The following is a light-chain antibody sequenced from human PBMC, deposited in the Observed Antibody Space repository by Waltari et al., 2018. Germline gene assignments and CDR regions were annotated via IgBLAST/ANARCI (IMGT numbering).Light chain of an antibody. CDR3: QHYVNLPLT. V-gene: IGKV1-33*01. CDR2: DAS. CDR1: QDISNY. Sequence: DIQITQSPSSLSASVGARVTITCHASQDISNYLNWYQQKPGKAPNVLIYDASKLETGVPSRFSGSGSGTDFTLTISSLQPEDIATYYCQHYVNLPLTFGGGTKVEIK. J-gene: IGKJ4*02.